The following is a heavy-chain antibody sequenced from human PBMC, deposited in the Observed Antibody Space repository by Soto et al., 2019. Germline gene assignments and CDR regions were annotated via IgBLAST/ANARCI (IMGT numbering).Heavy chain of an antibody. CDR2: IYHSGST. J-gene: IGHJ4*02. D-gene: IGHD3-10*01. CDR3: ARVVRGTFEY. CDR1: GGSISSGGYS. Sequence: SETLSLTCAVSGGSISSGGYSLSWIRQPPGKGLEWIGYIYHSGSTYYNPSLKSRVTISVDRSKNQFSLKLSSVTAADTAVYYCARVVRGTFEYWGQGTMVTVSS. V-gene: IGHV4-30-2*01.